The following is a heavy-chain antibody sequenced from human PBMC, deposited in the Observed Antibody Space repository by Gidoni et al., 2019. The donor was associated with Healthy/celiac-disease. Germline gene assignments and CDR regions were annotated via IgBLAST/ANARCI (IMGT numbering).Heavy chain of an antibody. CDR3: ARLPDGYGYSGGGY. D-gene: IGHD5-18*01. CDR2: INHRGST. J-gene: IGHJ4*02. Sequence: QVQLQQWGAGLLKPSETLSLTCAVDGGSFSGYYWSWIRQPPGKGLEWIGEINHRGSTNYNPSLKSRVTISVDTSKNQFSLKLSSVTAADTAVYYCARLPDGYGYSGGGYWGQGTLVTVSS. V-gene: IGHV4-34*01. CDR1: GGSFSGYY.